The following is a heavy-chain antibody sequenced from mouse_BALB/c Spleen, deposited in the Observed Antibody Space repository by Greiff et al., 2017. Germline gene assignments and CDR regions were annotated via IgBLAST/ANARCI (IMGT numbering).Heavy chain of an antibody. Sequence: QVQLQQSGPGLVQPSQSLSITCTVSGFSLTSYGVHWVRQSPGKGLEWLGVIWSGGSTDYNAAFISRLSISKDNSKSQVFFKMNSLQANDTARYYCARNGYGNYPWFAYWGQGTLVTVSA. CDR3: ARNGYGNYPWFAY. CDR1: GFSLTSYG. CDR2: IWSGGST. J-gene: IGHJ3*01. D-gene: IGHD2-10*02. V-gene: IGHV2-2*02.